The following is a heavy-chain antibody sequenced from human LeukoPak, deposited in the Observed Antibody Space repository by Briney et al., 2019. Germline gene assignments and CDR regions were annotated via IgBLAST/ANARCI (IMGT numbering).Heavy chain of an antibody. J-gene: IGHJ4*02. CDR3: AKGPYYYGSGTLPMDY. Sequence: AGGSLRLSCAASGFTFNSYAMSWVRQAPGKGLEWVSTISGSGGSTYYADSVKGRFTISRDNSKNTVHLQMNSPRAEDTAAYHCAKGPYYYGSGTLPMDYWGQGTLVTVSS. V-gene: IGHV3-23*01. CDR1: GFTFNSYA. CDR2: ISGSGGST. D-gene: IGHD3-10*01.